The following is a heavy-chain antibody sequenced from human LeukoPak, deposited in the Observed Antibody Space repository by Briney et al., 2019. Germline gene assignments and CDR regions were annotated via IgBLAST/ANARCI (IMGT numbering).Heavy chain of an antibody. J-gene: IGHJ3*02. Sequence: PSETLSLTCTVSGGSISDYFWSWVRQSPGKGLEWIGFMHHSGSANSNPSLRSRVTISMDTSKNQFSLKMTSVTAADTAVYYCARVRDYDFWSGSPAFDIWGQGAMVTVSS. CDR3: ARVRDYDFWSGSPAFDI. D-gene: IGHD3-3*01. V-gene: IGHV4-59*12. CDR2: MHHSGSA. CDR1: GGSISDYF.